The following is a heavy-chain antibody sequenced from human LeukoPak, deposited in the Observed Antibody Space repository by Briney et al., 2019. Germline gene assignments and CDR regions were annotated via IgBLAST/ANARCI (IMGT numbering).Heavy chain of an antibody. CDR3: ARDKAGYSSGWPKFYYYYGMDV. CDR1: GFTVGTNY. CDR2: IYSGGST. V-gene: IGHV3-66*01. D-gene: IGHD6-19*01. Sequence: PGGSLRLSCAASGFTVGTNYMSWVRQAPGKGLEWVSVIYSGGSTYYADSVKGRFTISRDNSKNTLYLQMNSLRAEDTAVYYCARDKAGYSSGWPKFYYYYGMDVWGQGTTVTVSS. J-gene: IGHJ6*02.